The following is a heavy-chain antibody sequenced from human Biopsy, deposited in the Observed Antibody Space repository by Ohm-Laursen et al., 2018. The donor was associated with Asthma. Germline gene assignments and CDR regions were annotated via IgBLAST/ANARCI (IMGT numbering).Heavy chain of an antibody. CDR2: VHSSGST. CDR1: PGSINDYY. D-gene: IGHD6-13*01. V-gene: IGHV4-59*01. CDR3: ARATSTWSQSGPHFFDH. Sequence: SETLSLTCTVSPGSINDYYWNWIRQFPGKGLEWIGYVHSSGSTRFNPSLKSRVIVSVDTSVDQVSLKLSSVSAADTAIYHCARATSTWSQSGPHFFDHWGPGTLVTVSS. J-gene: IGHJ5*02.